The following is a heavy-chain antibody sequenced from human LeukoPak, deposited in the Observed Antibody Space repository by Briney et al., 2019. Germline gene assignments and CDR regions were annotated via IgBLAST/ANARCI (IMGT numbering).Heavy chain of an antibody. J-gene: IGHJ6*02. D-gene: IGHD6-13*01. CDR3: ARDAAPADTTYYYYGLDV. Sequence: PGGSLRLSCVASGFTLSDYWMTWVRQAPGKGLGWVANIRHDGSEKYYVDSVKGRFTVSRDNAKNSLYLQLSSLRAEDTAVYYCARDAAPADTTYYYYGLDVWGHGTTVTVSS. CDR2: IRHDGSEK. V-gene: IGHV3-7*01. CDR1: GFTLSDYW.